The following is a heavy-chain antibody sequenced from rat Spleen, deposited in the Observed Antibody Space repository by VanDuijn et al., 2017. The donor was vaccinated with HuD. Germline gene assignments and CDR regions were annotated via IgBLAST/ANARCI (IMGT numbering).Heavy chain of an antibody. J-gene: IGHJ2*01. Sequence: EVQLVEAGGGLVQPGRSLKLSCTASGFTFSDYYMAWVRQAPRKGLEWVASISYEGYSTYYGDSVKGRFTISMDNAKTTLYLQMNSLSSEDTATYYCTRVVVGARGYYFDYWGQGVMVTVSS. V-gene: IGHV5-22*01. D-gene: IGHD1-1*01. CDR1: GFTFSDYY. CDR3: TRVVVGARGYYFDY. CDR2: ISYEGYST.